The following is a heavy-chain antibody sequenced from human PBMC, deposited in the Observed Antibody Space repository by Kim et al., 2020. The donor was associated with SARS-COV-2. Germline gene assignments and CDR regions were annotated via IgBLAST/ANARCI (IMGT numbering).Heavy chain of an antibody. Sequence: TNYSPSFQGHVTISADKSISTAYLQWSSLKASDTAMYYCARLGIAVEFDYWGQGTLVTVSS. CDR2: T. V-gene: IGHV5-10-1*01. D-gene: IGHD6-19*01. J-gene: IGHJ4*02. CDR3: ARLGIAVEFDY.